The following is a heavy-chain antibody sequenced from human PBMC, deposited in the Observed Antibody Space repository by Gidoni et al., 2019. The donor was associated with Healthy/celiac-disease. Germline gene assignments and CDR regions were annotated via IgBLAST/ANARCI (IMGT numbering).Heavy chain of an antibody. CDR1: GGSISSSSYY. V-gene: IGHV4-39*01. Sequence: QLQLQESGPGLVQPSETLSLTCTVSGGSISSSSYYWGWIRQPPGKGLEWIGSIEYSGSTYYNPSLKSRVTISVDTSKNQVSLKLSSVTAADTAVYYCARGVTSGRTKTHYFHYWGQGTLVTVSS. J-gene: IGHJ4*02. CDR2: IEYSGST. D-gene: IGHD1-26*01. CDR3: ARGVTSGRTKTHYFHY.